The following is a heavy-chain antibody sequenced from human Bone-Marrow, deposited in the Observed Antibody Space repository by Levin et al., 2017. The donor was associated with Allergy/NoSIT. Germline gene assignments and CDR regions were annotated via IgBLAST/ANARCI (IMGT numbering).Heavy chain of an antibody. Sequence: PGGSLRLSCAASGFTVSSNYMSWVRQAPGKGLEWVSVIYSGGSTYYADSVKGRFTISRDNSKNTLYLQMNSLRAEDTAVYYCARVRDSSSWYFAYWGQGTLVTVSS. J-gene: IGHJ4*02. D-gene: IGHD6-13*01. CDR2: IYSGGST. CDR1: GFTVSSNY. V-gene: IGHV3-66*01. CDR3: ARVRDSSSWYFAY.